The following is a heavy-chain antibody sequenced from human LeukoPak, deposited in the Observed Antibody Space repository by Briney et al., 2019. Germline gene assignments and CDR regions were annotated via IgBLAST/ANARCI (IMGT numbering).Heavy chain of an antibody. CDR2: ISGSGGST. CDR1: GFTFSSYA. CDR3: AKLGAQTDFWSGYYTGHYFDY. J-gene: IGHJ4*02. V-gene: IGHV3-23*01. Sequence: PGGSLRLSCAASGFTFSSYAMSWGRQAPGKGLEWVSAISGSGGSTYYADSVKGRFTISRDNSKNTLYLQMNSLRAEDTAVYYCAKLGAQTDFWSGYYTGHYFDYWGQGTLVTVSS. D-gene: IGHD3-3*01.